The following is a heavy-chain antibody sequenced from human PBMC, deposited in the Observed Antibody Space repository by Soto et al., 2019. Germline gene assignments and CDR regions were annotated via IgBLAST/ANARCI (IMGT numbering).Heavy chain of an antibody. D-gene: IGHD3-3*01. CDR1: GGSFSGYY. V-gene: IGHV4-34*01. CDR2: INHSGGT. J-gene: IGHJ6*03. Sequence: SETLSLTCAVYGGSFSGYYWSWIRQPPGKGLEWIGEINHSGGTNYNPSLKSRVTISVDTSKNQFSLKLSSVTAADTAVYYCASCRRITIFGVVIMPYYYYMDVWGKGTTVTVSS. CDR3: ASCRRITIFGVVIMPYYYYMDV.